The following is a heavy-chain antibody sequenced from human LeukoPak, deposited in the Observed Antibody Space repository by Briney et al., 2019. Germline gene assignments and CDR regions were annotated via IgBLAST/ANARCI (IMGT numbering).Heavy chain of an antibody. Sequence: PSQTLSLTCTVSGGSISSGGYYWSWVRQHPGKGLEWIGYIYYSGSTNYNPSLKSRVTISVDTSKNQFSLKLSSVTAADTAVYYCARNTVTTVMFDYWGQGTLVTVSS. D-gene: IGHD4-17*01. J-gene: IGHJ4*02. CDR3: ARNTVTTVMFDY. CDR2: IYYSGST. CDR1: GGSISSGGYY. V-gene: IGHV4-31*03.